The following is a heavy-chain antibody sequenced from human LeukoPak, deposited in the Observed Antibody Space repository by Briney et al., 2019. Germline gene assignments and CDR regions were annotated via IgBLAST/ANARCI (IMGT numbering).Heavy chain of an antibody. J-gene: IGHJ5*02. Sequence: SETLSLTCAVYGGSFSGYYWSWIRQPPGKGLEWIGEINHSGSTNYDPSLKSRVTISVDTSKNQFSLKLSSVTAADTAVYYCASTGTYYYDSSCYYSRIRVDPWGQGTLVTVSS. V-gene: IGHV4-34*01. D-gene: IGHD3-22*01. CDR2: INHSGST. CDR3: ASTGTYYYDSSCYYSRIRVDP. CDR1: GGSFSGYY.